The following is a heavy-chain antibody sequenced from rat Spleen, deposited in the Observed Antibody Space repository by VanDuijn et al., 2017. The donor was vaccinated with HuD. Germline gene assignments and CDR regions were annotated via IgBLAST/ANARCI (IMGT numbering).Heavy chain of an antibody. Sequence: QVQLQQSGAEVVKSGTSVKLSCKASGYYLSSNHMNWIKQATGQGLEWIGIINPGSGDTNFNVKFKGKATLTVDKSSNTAFMQLSSLTPEDSAVYYCARGVNWFPYWGQGTLVTVSS. CDR1: GYYLSSNH. V-gene: IGHV1-47*01. CDR2: INPGSGDT. D-gene: IGHD4-3*01. J-gene: IGHJ3*01. CDR3: ARGVNWFPY.